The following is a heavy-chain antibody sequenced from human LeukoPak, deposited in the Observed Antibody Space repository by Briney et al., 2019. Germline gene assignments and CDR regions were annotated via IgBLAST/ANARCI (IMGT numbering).Heavy chain of an antibody. CDR3: ARSANWNYDAFDI. CDR2: INQTGST. D-gene: IGHD1-7*01. J-gene: IGHJ3*02. Sequence: SETLSLTCAVYGGSFSGYYWSWIRHPPGKGLEWIGEINQTGSTNYNPSLKSRVTISVDTSKNQFSLKLSSVTAADTAVYYCARSANWNYDAFDIWGQGTMVTVSS. V-gene: IGHV4-34*01. CDR1: GGSFSGYY.